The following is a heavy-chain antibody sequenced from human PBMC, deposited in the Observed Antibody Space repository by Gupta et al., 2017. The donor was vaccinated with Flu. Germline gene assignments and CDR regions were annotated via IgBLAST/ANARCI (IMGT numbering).Heavy chain of an antibody. Sequence: EVQLVESAGGLIQPGGSVRHPCAACGLTFSAYDMNWVRQAPGKGLEWVAYISVPGSAINYADSVKGRFTISRDSAKNSLDLQMKSLRAEDTALYYCAREVSGYDHFDYWGQGTLVTVSS. V-gene: IGHV3-48*03. CDR3: AREVSGYDHFDY. D-gene: IGHD5-12*01. CDR1: GLTFSAYD. CDR2: ISVPGSAI. J-gene: IGHJ4*02.